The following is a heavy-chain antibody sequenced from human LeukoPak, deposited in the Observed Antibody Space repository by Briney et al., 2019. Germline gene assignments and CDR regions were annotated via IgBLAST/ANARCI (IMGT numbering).Heavy chain of an antibody. CDR1: GFTFSDYY. D-gene: IGHD3-22*01. J-gene: IGHJ4*02. V-gene: IGHV3-11*05. CDR2: ISSSSSYT. CDR3: ARGGYYYDSSGSPLGY. Sequence: GGSLRLSCAASGFTFSDYYMGWIRQAPGKGLEWVSYISSSSSYTNYADSVKGRFTISRDNAKNSLYLQMNSLRAKDTAVYYCARGGYYYDSSGSPLGYWGQGTLVTVSS.